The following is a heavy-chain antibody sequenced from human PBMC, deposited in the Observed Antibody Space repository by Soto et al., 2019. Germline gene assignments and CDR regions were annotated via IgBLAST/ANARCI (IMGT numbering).Heavy chain of an antibody. J-gene: IGHJ4*02. CDR1: GGSVSSGSYY. CDR2: IYYSGST. CDR3: ARVDGGNSASPFDY. V-gene: IGHV4-61*01. Sequence: SETLSLTCTVSGGSVSSGSYYWSWIRQPPGKGLEWIGYIYYSGSTNYNPSLKSRVTISVDTSKNQFSLKLSSVTAADTAVYYCARVDGGNSASPFDYWGQGTLVTVSS. D-gene: IGHD2-21*01.